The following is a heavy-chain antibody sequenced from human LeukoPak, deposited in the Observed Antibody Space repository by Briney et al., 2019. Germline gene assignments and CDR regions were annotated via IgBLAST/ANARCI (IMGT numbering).Heavy chain of an antibody. J-gene: IGHJ4*02. CDR3: ARDRETVIDY. V-gene: IGHV4-59*01. Sequence: SETLSLTCNVSGGSISSYYWSWIRQPPGKGVEWIGYISYSGSTNYNPSLKSRVTISVDTSKNQFSLKLSSVTAADTAVYYCARDRETVIDYWGQGTLVTVSS. D-gene: IGHD1-26*01. CDR2: ISYSGST. CDR1: GGSISSYY.